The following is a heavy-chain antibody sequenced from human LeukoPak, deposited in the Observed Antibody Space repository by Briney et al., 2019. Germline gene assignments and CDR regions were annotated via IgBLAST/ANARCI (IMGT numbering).Heavy chain of an antibody. V-gene: IGHV1-18*01. CDR3: ARVGPTDYYGSGSIYYYYYMDV. J-gene: IGHJ6*03. CDR1: GYTFTSYG. CDR2: ISAYNGNT. D-gene: IGHD3-10*01. Sequence: GASVKVSCKASGYTFTSYGISWVRQAPGQGLEWMGWISAYNGNTNYAQKLQGRVTMTTDTSTSTAYMELRSLRSDDTAVYYCARVGPTDYYGSGSIYYYYYMDVWGKGTTVTISS.